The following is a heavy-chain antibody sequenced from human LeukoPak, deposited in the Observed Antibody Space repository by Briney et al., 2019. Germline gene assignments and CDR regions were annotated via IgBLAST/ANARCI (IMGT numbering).Heavy chain of an antibody. CDR3: ARGETSGRALDDY. J-gene: IGHJ4*02. V-gene: IGHV1-18*01. Sequence: ASVKVSCKASGYTFTRYGIPWVRQAPGQGLEWMGWISTYNGNTNYAQRLHGRVTMTTDTSTNTAYLDLRSLRSDDTAIYYCARGETSGRALDDYWGQGTLVTVSS. D-gene: IGHD6-25*01. CDR1: GYTFTRYG. CDR2: ISTYNGNT.